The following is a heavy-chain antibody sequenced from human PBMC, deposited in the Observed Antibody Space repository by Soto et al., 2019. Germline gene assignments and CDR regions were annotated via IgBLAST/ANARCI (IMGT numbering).Heavy chain of an antibody. CDR2: ISACNGNT. CDR1: GYTFTSYG. CDR3: ARRLLDCGGVCHTRYYYYGMDV. Sequence: ASVKVSCKASGYTFTSYGISWVRQAPGQGLEWMGWISACNGNTNYAQKLQGRVTMTRDTSTSTVYMELSSLRSEDTAVYYCARRLLDCGGVCHTRYYYYGMDVWGQGTTVTVSS. V-gene: IGHV1-18*01. D-gene: IGHD2-21*02. J-gene: IGHJ6*02.